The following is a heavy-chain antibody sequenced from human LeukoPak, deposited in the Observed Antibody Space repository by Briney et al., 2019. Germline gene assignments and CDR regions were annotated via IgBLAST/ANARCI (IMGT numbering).Heavy chain of an antibody. D-gene: IGHD3-10*01. V-gene: IGHV3-30-3*02. CDR3: AKLRGNSYYLEYFQH. J-gene: IGHJ1*01. CDR1: DFSFSGSA. CDR2: ISYDGNSK. Sequence: GGSLKLSCATFDFSFSGSAMHWVRQAPGKGLEWVAVISYDGNSKYYADSVKGRFTISRDNSKNTLYLQMNSLRAEDTAVYYCAKLRGNSYYLEYFQHWGQGTLVTVSS.